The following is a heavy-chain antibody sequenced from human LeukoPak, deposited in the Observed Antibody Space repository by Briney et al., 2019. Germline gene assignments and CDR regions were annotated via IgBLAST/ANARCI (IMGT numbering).Heavy chain of an antibody. Sequence: GGSLRLSCAASGFAFSDYYMSWIRQAPGKGLEWVSYISSSGSTIYYADSVKGRFTISRDNAKNSLYLQMNSLRAEDTAVYYCARDGAASYYYYGMDVWGQGTTVTVSS. CDR1: GFAFSDYY. CDR2: ISSSGSTI. J-gene: IGHJ6*02. D-gene: IGHD5-18*01. V-gene: IGHV3-11*01. CDR3: ARDGAASYYYYGMDV.